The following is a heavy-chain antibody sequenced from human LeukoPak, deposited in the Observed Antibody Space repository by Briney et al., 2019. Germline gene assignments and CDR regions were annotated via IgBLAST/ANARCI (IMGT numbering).Heavy chain of an antibody. V-gene: IGHV3-23*01. CDR3: ARGIDGALDY. Sequence: GALRLSCAASGFTFSSYAMSWVRQAPGRGLEWVSEINRGGVNTYYPDSVRGRFTVSRDNSKNTLFLQMTSLRAEDTAIYYCARGIDGALDYWGQGTLVTVSS. CDR2: INRGGVNT. J-gene: IGHJ4*02. CDR1: GFTFSSYA. D-gene: IGHD3-10*01.